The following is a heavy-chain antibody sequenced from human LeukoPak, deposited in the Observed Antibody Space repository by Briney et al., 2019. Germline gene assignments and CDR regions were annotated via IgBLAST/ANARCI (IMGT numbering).Heavy chain of an antibody. CDR2: VYHSGST. Sequence: SETLSLTCAVSGDSISTNHWWSWVRQPPGKGLEWIGEVYHSGSTNYNPSLKSRVTISVDKSKSLFSLKLTSVTAADTAMYYCASARWDSWGQGTLVTVSS. J-gene: IGHJ4*02. V-gene: IGHV4-4*02. CDR3: ASARWDS. CDR1: GDSISTNHW. D-gene: IGHD5-24*01.